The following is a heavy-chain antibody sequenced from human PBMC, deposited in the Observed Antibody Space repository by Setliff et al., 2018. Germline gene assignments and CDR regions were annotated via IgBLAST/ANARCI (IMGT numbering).Heavy chain of an antibody. CDR3: SRLVRYCTTTTCQSVPGAEY. CDR2: INTGGGSS. V-gene: IGHV1-46*01. J-gene: IGHJ4*02. Sequence: GASVKVSCKASGYSFTTYYMHWVRQAPGQGLEWMGTINTGGGSSSYTEKFQGRVTLTTDTTTSTAYMEMKNLGSDETAVYYCSRLVRYCTTTTCQSVPGAEYWGQGTLVTVSS. D-gene: IGHD2-8*01. CDR1: GYSFTTYY.